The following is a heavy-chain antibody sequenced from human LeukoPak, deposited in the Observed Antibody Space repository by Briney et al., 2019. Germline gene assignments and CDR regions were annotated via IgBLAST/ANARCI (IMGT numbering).Heavy chain of an antibody. Sequence: GGSLRLSCAASGFTFSDYYMSWIRQAPGKGLEWVSYIRSSGSTIYYADSVKGRFTISRDNAKNSLYLQMNSLRAEDTAVYYCARVTEGYSSGWFLSVSPYNWFDPWGQGTLVTVSS. D-gene: IGHD6-19*01. CDR2: IRSSGSTI. V-gene: IGHV3-11*01. CDR1: GFTFSDYY. CDR3: ARVTEGYSSGWFLSVSPYNWFDP. J-gene: IGHJ5*02.